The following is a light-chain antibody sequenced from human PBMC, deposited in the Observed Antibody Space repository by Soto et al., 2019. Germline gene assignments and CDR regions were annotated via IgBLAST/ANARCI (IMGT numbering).Light chain of an antibody. V-gene: IGKV1-39*01. CDR3: QQSYSTPPVT. Sequence: DIQMTQSPSSLSASVGDSVTITCRASQSISSYLNWYQQKPGKAPKLVIYAASSLQSGVPSRFSGSGSGTDFTLTISSLQPEDFATYYCQQSYSTPPVTFGGGTKVEIK. CDR1: QSISSY. CDR2: AAS. J-gene: IGKJ4*01.